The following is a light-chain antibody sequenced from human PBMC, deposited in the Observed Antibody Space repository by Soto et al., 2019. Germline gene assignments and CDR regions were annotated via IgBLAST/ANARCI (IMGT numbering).Light chain of an antibody. V-gene: IGLV2-14*01. J-gene: IGLJ1*01. Sequence: QSVLTQPASVSGSPGQSITISCTGTSSYVGSHNYVSWYQQHPGKAPKLIIFEVNSRPSGVSNRFSGSKSGSAASLTISGLQAEDEADYYCSSYSSTSTPYVFGGGTKLTVL. CDR2: EVN. CDR3: SSYSSTSTPYV. CDR1: SSYVGSHNY.